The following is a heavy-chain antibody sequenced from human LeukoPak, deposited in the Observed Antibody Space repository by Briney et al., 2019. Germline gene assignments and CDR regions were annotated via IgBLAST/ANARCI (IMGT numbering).Heavy chain of an antibody. V-gene: IGHV3-21*03. CDR2: ISSSSSYI. CDR3: SIDRGHTMIGSYFDP. D-gene: IGHD3-22*01. J-gene: IGHJ5*02. CDR1: GFTFSSYS. Sequence: PGGSLRLSCAASGFTFSSYSMNWVRQAPGKGLEWVSSISSSSSYIYYADSVKGRFTISRDNAKNSLYLQMNSLKIEDTAVYYCSIDRGHTMIGSYFDPWGQGTMVSVSS.